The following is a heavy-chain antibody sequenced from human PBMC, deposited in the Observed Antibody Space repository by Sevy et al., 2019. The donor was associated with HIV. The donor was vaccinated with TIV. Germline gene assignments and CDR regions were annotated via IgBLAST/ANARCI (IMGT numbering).Heavy chain of an antibody. V-gene: IGHV4-39*01. CDR3: ARGIAAAGTDY. J-gene: IGHJ4*02. D-gene: IGHD6-13*01. Sequence: SETLSLTCTVSGGYMSSSSYYWGWIRQPPGKGLEWIGSIYYSGSTYYNPSLKSRVTISVDTSKNQFSLKLSSVTAADTAVYYCARGIAAAGTDYWGQGTLVTVSS. CDR2: IYYSGST. CDR1: GGYMSSSSYY.